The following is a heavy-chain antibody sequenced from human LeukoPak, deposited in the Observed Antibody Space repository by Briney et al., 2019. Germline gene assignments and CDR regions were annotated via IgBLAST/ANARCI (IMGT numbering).Heavy chain of an antibody. CDR2: IKQDGSEK. J-gene: IGHJ4*02. V-gene: IGHV3-7*01. CDR3: ARDMRDSRGYYPN. CDR1: GFTFSSYW. D-gene: IGHD3-22*01. Sequence: PGGSLRLSCAASGFTFSSYWMSWVRQAPGKGLEWVANIKQDGSEKYYMDSVKGRFTISRDNAKNSLYLQMNSLRAEDTAVYYCARDMRDSRGYYPNWGQGTLVTVSS.